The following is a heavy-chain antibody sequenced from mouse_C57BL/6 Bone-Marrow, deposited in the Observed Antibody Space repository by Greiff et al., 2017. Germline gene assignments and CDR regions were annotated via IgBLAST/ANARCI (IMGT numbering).Heavy chain of an antibody. CDR3: ARGGGPYYFDY. CDR1: GYTFTSYW. V-gene: IGHV1-55*01. J-gene: IGHJ2*01. CDR2: IYPGSGST. Sequence: QVQLKESGAELVKPGASVKMSCKASGYTFTSYWITWVKQRPGQGLEWIGDIYPGSGSTNYNEKFKSKATLTVDTSSSTAYMQLSSLTSEDSAVYYCARGGGPYYFDYWGQGTTLTVSS.